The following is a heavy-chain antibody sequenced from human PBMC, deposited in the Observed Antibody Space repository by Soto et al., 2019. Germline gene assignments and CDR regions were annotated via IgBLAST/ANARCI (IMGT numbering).Heavy chain of an antibody. CDR1: GGSFGGYY. CDR3: ARGSRVLATPLGPYYYGMDV. J-gene: IGHJ6*02. V-gene: IGHV4-34*01. D-gene: IGHD2-15*01. Sequence: SETLSLTCAVYGGSFGGYYWSWIRQPPGKGLEWIGEINHSGSTNYNPSLKSRVTISVDTSKNQFSLKLSSVTAADTAVYYCARGSRVLATPLGPYYYGMDVWGQGTTVTVSS. CDR2: INHSGST.